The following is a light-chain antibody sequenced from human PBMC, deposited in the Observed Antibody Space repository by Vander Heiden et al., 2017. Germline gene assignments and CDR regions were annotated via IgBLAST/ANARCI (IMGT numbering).Light chain of an antibody. V-gene: IGKV3-11*01. J-gene: IGKJ3*01. Sequence: EIVLTQSPATLSLSPGEGATLSCSASQSVSSYLAWYQQKPGPAPRLILYDASHRATGTPARFSGSGCGTGFTLTITSLRPEDFAVYYCQQRSNWPPGSTFGPGTKVDIK. CDR1: QSVSSY. CDR3: QQRSNWPPGST. CDR2: DAS.